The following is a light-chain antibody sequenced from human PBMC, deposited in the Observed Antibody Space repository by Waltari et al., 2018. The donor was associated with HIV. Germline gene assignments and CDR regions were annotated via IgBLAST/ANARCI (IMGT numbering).Light chain of an antibody. CDR2: GAS. V-gene: IGKV3-15*01. CDR3: QQYTNWPPGDT. J-gene: IGKJ2*01. CDR1: QNINSD. Sequence: EIVLTQSPATLSVSPGERATLSCRASQNINSDLAWYQQKVDQAPRLLIYGASTRATGIPAKFSGSGSGTEFTLTISSLQSEDFALYYCQQYTNWPPGDTFGQGTKLEIK.